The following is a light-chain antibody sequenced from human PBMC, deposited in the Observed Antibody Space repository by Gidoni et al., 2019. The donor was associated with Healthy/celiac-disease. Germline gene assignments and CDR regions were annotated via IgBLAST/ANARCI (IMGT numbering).Light chain of an antibody. CDR1: ALPKQY. V-gene: IGLV3-25*03. CDR3: QSADSSGTWV. Sequence: SYELTQPPSVSVSPGQTARITFSGDALPKQYAYWYQQKAGQAPVLVIYKDSERPSGIPERFSGSSSGTTVTLTISGVQAEDEADYYCQSADSSGTWVFGGGTKLTVL. J-gene: IGLJ3*02. CDR2: KDS.